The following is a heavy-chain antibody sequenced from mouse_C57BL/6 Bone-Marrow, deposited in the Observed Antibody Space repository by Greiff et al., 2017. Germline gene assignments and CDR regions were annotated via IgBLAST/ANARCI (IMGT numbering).Heavy chain of an antibody. CDR1: GFTFSSYG. CDR3: ASCGGSSYVDWFAD. D-gene: IGHD1-1*01. Sequence: EVKLVESGGDLVKPGGSLKLSCAASGFTFSSYGMSWVRQTPDKRLEWVATISSGGSYTYYPDSVKGRFTLSRDNANNTLYLQLSSLTSEDAAMYYCASCGGSSYVDWFADWGQGTLVTVSA. CDR2: ISSGGSYT. J-gene: IGHJ3*01. V-gene: IGHV5-6*01.